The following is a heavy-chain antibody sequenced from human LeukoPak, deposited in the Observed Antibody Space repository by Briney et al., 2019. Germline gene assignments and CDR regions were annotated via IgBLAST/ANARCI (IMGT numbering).Heavy chain of an antibody. CDR2: IYYSGST. CDR1: GGSISSSSYY. V-gene: IGHV4-39*07. CDR3: ARDAPYYYDSSGYYEGYDY. D-gene: IGHD3-22*01. Sequence: SETLSLTCTVSGGSISSSSYYWGWIRQPPGKGLEWIGSIYYSGSTYYNPSLKSRVTISVDTSKNQFSLKLSSVTAADTAVYYCARDAPYYYDSSGYYEGYDYWGQGTLVTVSS. J-gene: IGHJ4*02.